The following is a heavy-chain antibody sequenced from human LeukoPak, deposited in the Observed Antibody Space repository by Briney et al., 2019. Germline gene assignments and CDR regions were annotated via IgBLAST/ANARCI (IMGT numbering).Heavy chain of an antibody. J-gene: IGHJ4*02. CDR2: ISYDGSNK. CDR3: ARSILTGYYPTDY. D-gene: IGHD3-9*01. V-gene: IGHV3-30*03. Sequence: GGSLRLSCAASGFTFSSYGMHWVRQAPGKGLEWVAVISYDGSNKYYADSVKGRFTISRDNSKNTLYPQMNSLRAEDAAVYYCARSILTGYYPTDYWGQGTLVTVSS. CDR1: GFTFSSYG.